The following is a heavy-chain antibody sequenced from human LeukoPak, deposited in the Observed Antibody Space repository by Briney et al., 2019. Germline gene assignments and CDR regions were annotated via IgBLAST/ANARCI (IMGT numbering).Heavy chain of an antibody. CDR3: AKNDGNYCDP. CDR2: ISYDGSNK. V-gene: IGHV3-30*04. J-gene: IGHJ5*02. CDR1: GFTFSSYA. Sequence: GGSLRLSCAASGFTFSSYAMHWVRQAPGKGLEWVAVISYDGSNKYYADSVKGRFTISRDNSKNTLILQMNSLRPEDTAIYYCAKNDGNYCDPWGQGTLVTVSS. D-gene: IGHD1-26*01.